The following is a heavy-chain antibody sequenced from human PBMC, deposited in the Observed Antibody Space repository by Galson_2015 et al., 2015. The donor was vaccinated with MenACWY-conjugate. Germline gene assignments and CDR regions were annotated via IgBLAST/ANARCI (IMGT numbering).Heavy chain of an antibody. CDR3: ARDRAVADTGFDY. D-gene: IGHD6-19*01. CDR1: GFTFSNYA. Sequence: SLRLSCAASGFTFSNYAMNWVRQAPGKGLEWVSTISGNGGTTYYADSVKGRFTISRDNAKNTLYLQMNSLRAEDTAVYYCARDRAVADTGFDYWGQGTLVTVSS. V-gene: IGHV3-23*01. CDR2: ISGNGGTT. J-gene: IGHJ4*02.